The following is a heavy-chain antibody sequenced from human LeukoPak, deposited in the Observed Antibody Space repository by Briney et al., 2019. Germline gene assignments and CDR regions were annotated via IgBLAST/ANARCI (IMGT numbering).Heavy chain of an antibody. Sequence: GGSLRLSCAASGFTVSSNYMSWVRQAPGKGLEWVSVIYSCGSTYYADSVKGRFTISRDNSKNTLYLQMNSLRAEDTAVYYCATNLIGAGEYFQQWGQGTLVTVSS. CDR2: IYSCGST. CDR1: GFTVSSNY. J-gene: IGHJ1*01. V-gene: IGHV3-66*01. CDR3: ATNLIGAGEYFQQ. D-gene: IGHD2/OR15-2a*01.